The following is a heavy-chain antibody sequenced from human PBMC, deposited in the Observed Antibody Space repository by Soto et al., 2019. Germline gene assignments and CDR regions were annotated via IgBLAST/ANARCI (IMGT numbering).Heavy chain of an antibody. CDR2: ISSSSSYT. CDR1: GFTFSDYY. V-gene: IGHV3-11*05. J-gene: IGHJ4*02. Sequence: QVQLVESGGGLVKPGGSLRLSCAASGFTFSDYYMSWIRQAPGKGLEWVSYISSSSSYTNYADSVKGRFTISRDNAKNPLYLQMNSLRAEDTAVYYCAGGGYWSGGCCYLDFDYWGQGTLVTVSS. D-gene: IGHD2-15*01. CDR3: AGGGYWSGGCCYLDFDY.